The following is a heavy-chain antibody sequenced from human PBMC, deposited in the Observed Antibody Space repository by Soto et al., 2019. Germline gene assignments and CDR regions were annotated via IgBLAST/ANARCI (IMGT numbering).Heavy chain of an antibody. V-gene: IGHV3-30-3*01. CDR1: GFTFSSYA. CDR3: ARVPRFLEWLTNYYYYYGMDV. J-gene: IGHJ6*02. D-gene: IGHD3-3*01. CDR2: ISYDGSNK. Sequence: GGSLRLSCAASGFTFSSYAMHWVRQAPGKGLEWVAVISYDGSNKYYADSVKGRFTISRDNSKNTLYLQMNSLRAEDTAVYYCARVPRFLEWLTNYYYYYGMDVWGQGTTVTVSS.